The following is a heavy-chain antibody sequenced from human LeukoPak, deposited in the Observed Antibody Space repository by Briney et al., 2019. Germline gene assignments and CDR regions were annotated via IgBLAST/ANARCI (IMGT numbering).Heavy chain of an antibody. CDR2: IWYDGSNK. D-gene: IGHD5-12*01. J-gene: IGHJ4*02. Sequence: GRSLRLSCAASGFTFSSYGMHWVRQAPGKGLEWVAVIWYDGSNKYYADSVKGRFTISRDNSKNTLYLQMNSLRAEDTAVYYCAKDRGVDIVATTFDYWGQGTLVTVSS. CDR1: GFTFSSYG. V-gene: IGHV3-33*06. CDR3: AKDRGVDIVATTFDY.